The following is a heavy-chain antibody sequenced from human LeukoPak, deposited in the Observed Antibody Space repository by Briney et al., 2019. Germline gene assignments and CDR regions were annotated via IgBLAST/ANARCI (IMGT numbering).Heavy chain of an antibody. CDR3: AVTSSGWYSPLVYSDY. V-gene: IGHV1-69*06. Sequence: SVNVSCQASGGTFSSYAISWVRQARGQGLDWMGGIIPIFGTANYAQKFQGGVTITADKSTSTAYMELSRLRSEDTAVYYCAVTSSGWYSPLVYSDYWGQGTLVTVSS. D-gene: IGHD6-19*01. CDR2: IIPIFGTA. CDR1: GGTFSSYA. J-gene: IGHJ4*02.